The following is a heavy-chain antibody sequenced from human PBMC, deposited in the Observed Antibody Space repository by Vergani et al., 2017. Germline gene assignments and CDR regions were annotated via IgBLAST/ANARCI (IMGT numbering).Heavy chain of an antibody. CDR2: IDWDDDK. Sequence: QVTLRESGPALVKPTQTLTLTCTFSGFSLSTSGMCVSWIRQPPGKALEWLALIDWDDDKYYSTSLKTRLTISKDTSKNQVVLTMTNMEPVDTATYYCARTYYDFWSGYSAYYFDYWGQGTLVTVSS. J-gene: IGHJ4*02. CDR1: GFSLSTSGMC. V-gene: IGHV2-70*01. D-gene: IGHD3-3*01. CDR3: ARTYYDFWSGYSAYYFDY.